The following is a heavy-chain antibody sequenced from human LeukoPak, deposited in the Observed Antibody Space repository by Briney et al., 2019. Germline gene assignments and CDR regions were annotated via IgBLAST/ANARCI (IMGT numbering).Heavy chain of an antibody. J-gene: IGHJ4*02. Sequence: PGGSLRLSCAASGFIFSGSAMHWVRQACGKGLGWVGRIRRKANSYATAYGASVKGRFTISRDDSKNTAYLQMNSLKTEDTAVYYCTRHQGAGGSGVDYWGQGTLVTVSS. V-gene: IGHV3-73*01. D-gene: IGHD2-15*01. CDR1: GFIFSGSA. CDR3: TRHQGAGGSGVDY. CDR2: IRRKANSYAT.